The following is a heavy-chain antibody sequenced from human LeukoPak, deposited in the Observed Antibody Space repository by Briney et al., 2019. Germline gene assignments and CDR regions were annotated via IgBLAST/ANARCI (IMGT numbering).Heavy chain of an antibody. V-gene: IGHV1-2*02. CDR2: INPNSGGT. Sequence: GASVKVSCKASGYTFTGYYMHLVRQAPGQGLEWMGWINPNSGGTNYAQKFQGRVTMTRDTSISTAYMELSRLRSDDTAVYYCASDLPTNRAAGYYFDYWGQGTLVTVSS. D-gene: IGHD6-25*01. CDR3: ASDLPTNRAAGYYFDY. CDR1: GYTFTGYY. J-gene: IGHJ4*02.